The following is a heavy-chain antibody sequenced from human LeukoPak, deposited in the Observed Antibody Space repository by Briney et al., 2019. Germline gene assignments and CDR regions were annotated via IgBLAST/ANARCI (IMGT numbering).Heavy chain of an antibody. J-gene: IGHJ4*02. CDR1: GGSISSSSYY. CDR2: IYYSGST. D-gene: IGHD3-22*01. Sequence: SETLSLTCTVSGGSISSSSYYWGWIRQPPGKGLEWIGSIYYSGSTYYNPSLKSRVTISVDASKNQFSLKLSSVTAADTAVYYCATYYYDSSGYYYKEPLDYWGRGTLVTVSS. CDR3: ATYYYDSSGYYYKEPLDY. V-gene: IGHV4-39*01.